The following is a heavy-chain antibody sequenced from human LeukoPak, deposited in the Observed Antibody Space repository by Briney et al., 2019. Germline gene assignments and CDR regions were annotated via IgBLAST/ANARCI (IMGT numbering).Heavy chain of an antibody. CDR2: ISYDGSNK. J-gene: IGHJ4*02. V-gene: IGHV3-30*04. D-gene: IGHD2-2*01. Sequence: PGRSLRLSCAASGFTFSSYAMHWVRQAPGKGLEWVAVISYDGSNKYYADSVKGRFTISRDNSKNTLYLQMNSLRAEDTAVYYCATADCSSTSCYRLWGQGTLVTVSS. CDR1: GFTFSSYA. CDR3: ATADCSSTSCYRL.